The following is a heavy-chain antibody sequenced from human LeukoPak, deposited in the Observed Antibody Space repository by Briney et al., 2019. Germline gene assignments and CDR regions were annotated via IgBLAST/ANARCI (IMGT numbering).Heavy chain of an antibody. J-gene: IGHJ4*02. CDR1: GFTFSSYA. D-gene: IGHD3-3*01. Sequence: GGSLRLSCAASGFTFSSYAMSWVRQAPGKGLEWVSAISGSGGSTYYADSVKGRFTISRDNSKNTLYLQMNSLRAEDTAVYYCAKDGSITIFGVVIMRPYFDYWGQGTLVTVSS. V-gene: IGHV3-23*01. CDR2: ISGSGGST. CDR3: AKDGSITIFGVVIMRPYFDY.